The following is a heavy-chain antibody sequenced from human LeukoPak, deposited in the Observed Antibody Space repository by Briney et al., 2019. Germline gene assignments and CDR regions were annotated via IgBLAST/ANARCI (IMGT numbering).Heavy chain of an antibody. J-gene: IGHJ4*02. CDR3: ARGARRYYFDY. CDR2: IYYSGST. CDR1: GGSISSYY. D-gene: IGHD5-24*01. Sequence: SETLSLTCTVSGGSISSYYWNWIRQPPGKGLEWIGYIYYSGSTNYNPSLKSRVTISVDTSKNQFSLKLSSVTAADTAVYYCARGARRYYFDYWGQGTLVTVSS. V-gene: IGHV4-59*01.